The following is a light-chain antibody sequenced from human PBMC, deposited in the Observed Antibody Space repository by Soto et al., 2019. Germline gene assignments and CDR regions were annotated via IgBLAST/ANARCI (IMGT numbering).Light chain of an antibody. CDR2: DVS. Sequence: QSVLTQPASVSGSPGQSSTISCTGTSSDVGGYKYVSWYQQYPGKAPKLMMYDVSNRPSGVSNRFSGSKSGNTASLTISGLQAEDEADYYCSSYTSSSPCVFGTGTKVTVL. J-gene: IGLJ1*01. CDR1: SSDVGGYKY. CDR3: SSYTSSSPCV. V-gene: IGLV2-14*01.